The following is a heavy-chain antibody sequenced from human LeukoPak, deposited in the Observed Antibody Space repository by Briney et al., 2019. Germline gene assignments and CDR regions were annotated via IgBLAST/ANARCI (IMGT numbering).Heavy chain of an antibody. Sequence: GGSLRLSCAASGFTFSSYSMNWVRQAPGKGLEWVSYISSSSSTIYYADSVKGRFTISRDNSKNTLYLQMNSLRAEDTAVYYCAKVDRYYFDYWGQGTLVTVSS. CDR1: GFTFSSYS. CDR2: ISSSSSTI. CDR3: AKVDRYYFDY. J-gene: IGHJ4*02. V-gene: IGHV3-48*01.